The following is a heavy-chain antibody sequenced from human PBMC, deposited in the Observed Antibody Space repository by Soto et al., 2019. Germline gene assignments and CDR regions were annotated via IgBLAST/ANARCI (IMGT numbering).Heavy chain of an antibody. CDR2: IIPIFGTA. CDR1: GGTFSSYA. V-gene: IGHV1-69*01. D-gene: IGHD6-13*01. Sequence: QVQLVQSGAEVKKPGSSVKVSCKASGGTFSSYAISWVRQAPGQGLEWMGGIIPIFGTANYAQKFQGRVTSTADESTSTAYRELSSLRSEDTAVDYCARTRGLDSSSWYGHDYWGQGTLVTVSS. CDR3: ARTRGLDSSSWYGHDY. J-gene: IGHJ4*02.